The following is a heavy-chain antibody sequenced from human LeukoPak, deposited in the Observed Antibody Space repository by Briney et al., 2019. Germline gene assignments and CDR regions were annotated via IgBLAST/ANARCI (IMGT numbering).Heavy chain of an antibody. V-gene: IGHV4-4*07. Sequence: SETLSLSCSVSGDSITYFYWSWIRQAAGKGLEWIWHISSSGSTDYNASLKSRVTMSVHTSKNQLSLKVISVTAADTAVYYCARISLTGYAPISGYFDYWGQGTLVTVSS. CDR2: ISSSGST. CDR1: GDSITYFY. CDR3: ARISLTGYAPISGYFDY. D-gene: IGHD3-9*01. J-gene: IGHJ4*02.